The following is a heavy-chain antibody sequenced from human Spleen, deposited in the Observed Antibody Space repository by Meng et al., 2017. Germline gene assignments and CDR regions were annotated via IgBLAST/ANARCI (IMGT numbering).Heavy chain of an antibody. D-gene: IGHD3-10*01. V-gene: IGHV5-51*01. Sequence: GESLKISYKGSGYSFTNYWIGWVRQMPGKGLEWMGIIHPRDSDTGYSPSFRGQVTISVDRSINTAYLQWRSLKASDTAMYYCAKYISGSYYWDAFDIWGQGTMVTVSS. J-gene: IGHJ3*02. CDR2: IHPRDSDT. CDR1: GYSFTNYW. CDR3: AKYISGSYYWDAFDI.